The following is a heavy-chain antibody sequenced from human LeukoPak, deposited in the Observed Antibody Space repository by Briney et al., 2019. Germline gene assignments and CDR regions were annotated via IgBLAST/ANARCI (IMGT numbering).Heavy chain of an antibody. CDR2: INHSGST. CDR1: GGSFSGYY. Sequence: SETLSLTCAVYGGSFSGYYWSWIRQPPGKGLEWIGEINHSGSTNYNPSLKSRVTISVDTSKNQFSLKLSSVTAADTAVCYCARGPGRCSSTSCYIGYYYYYMDVWGKGTTVTVSS. CDR3: ARGPGRCSSTSCYIGYYYYYMDV. V-gene: IGHV4-34*01. D-gene: IGHD2-2*02. J-gene: IGHJ6*03.